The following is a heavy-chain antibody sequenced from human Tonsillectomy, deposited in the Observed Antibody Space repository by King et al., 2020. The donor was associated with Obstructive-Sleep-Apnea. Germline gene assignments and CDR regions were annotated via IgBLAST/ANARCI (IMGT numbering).Heavy chain of an antibody. V-gene: IGHV2-26*01. D-gene: IGHD3-22*01. Sequence: TLKESGPVLVKPTQTLTLTCTVSGFSLSNARMCVSWIRQPPVKSLEWLAHIFSHDEKSYSTSLKSKLTLSKDTSKNQVVLTMTNMDPVDTATYYCARTNPDYDSSGYSFDYWGQGTLVTVSS. CDR1: GFSLSNARMC. J-gene: IGHJ4*02. CDR2: IFSHDEK. CDR3: ARTNPDYDSSGYSFDY.